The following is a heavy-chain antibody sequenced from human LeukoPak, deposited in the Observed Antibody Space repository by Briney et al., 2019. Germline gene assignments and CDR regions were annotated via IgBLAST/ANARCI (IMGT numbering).Heavy chain of an antibody. CDR2: INHSGST. V-gene: IGHV4-34*01. Sequence: KPSETLSLTCAVYGGSFSGYYWSWIRQPPGKGLEWIGEINHSGSTNYNPSLKSRVTISVDTSKNQFSLELSSVTAADTAVYYCARRGYCSSTSCPLHYYYYYGMDVWGQGTTVTVSS. CDR3: ARRGYCSSTSCPLHYYYYYGMDV. J-gene: IGHJ6*02. D-gene: IGHD2-2*01. CDR1: GGSFSGYY.